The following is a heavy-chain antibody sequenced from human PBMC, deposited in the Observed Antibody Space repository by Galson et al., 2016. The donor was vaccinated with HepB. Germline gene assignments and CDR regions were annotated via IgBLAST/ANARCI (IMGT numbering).Heavy chain of an antibody. J-gene: IGHJ3*02. CDR3: ARETQYCSSTSCTFAFGI. D-gene: IGHD2-2*01. V-gene: IGHV4-31*03. Sequence: TLSLTCTVSGGSISSGSYYWSWIRQRPGKGLEWIGYVYYTGVTYYNPSLKSRLIILVDTPRNQFSLNLSSVTAADTAVYYCARETQYCSSTSCTFAFGIWGQGTMVTVSS. CDR1: GGSISSGSYY. CDR2: VYYTGVT.